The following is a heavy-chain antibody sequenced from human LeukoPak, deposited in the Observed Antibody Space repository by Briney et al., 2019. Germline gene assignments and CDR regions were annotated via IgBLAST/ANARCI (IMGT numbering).Heavy chain of an antibody. V-gene: IGHV4-39*07. CDR3: AILTPVPSDY. Sequence: SETLSLICTVSGGSIRSSYYYWGWIRQPPGKGLEWIGEINHSGSTNYNPSLKSRVTISVDTSKNQFSLKLSSVTAADTAVYYCAILTPVPSDYWGQGTLVTVSS. D-gene: IGHD2-8*01. J-gene: IGHJ4*02. CDR1: GGSIRSSYYY. CDR2: INHSGST.